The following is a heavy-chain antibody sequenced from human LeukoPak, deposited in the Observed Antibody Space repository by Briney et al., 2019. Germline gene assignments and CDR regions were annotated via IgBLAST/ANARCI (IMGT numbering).Heavy chain of an antibody. CDR3: ARYSGYYTDYFDY. J-gene: IGHJ4*02. CDR1: GGSISSGGYS. Sequence: SETLSLTCAVSGGSISSGGYSWSWIRQPPGKGLEWIGYIYHSGSTNYNPSLKSRVTISVDTSKNQFSLKLSSVTAADTAVYYCARYSGYYTDYFDYWGQGTLVTVSS. V-gene: IGHV4-30-2*01. D-gene: IGHD3-3*01. CDR2: IYHSGST.